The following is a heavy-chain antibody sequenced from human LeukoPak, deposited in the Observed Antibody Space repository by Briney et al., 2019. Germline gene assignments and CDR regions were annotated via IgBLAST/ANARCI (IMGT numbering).Heavy chain of an antibody. J-gene: IGHJ4*02. CDR1: GGSISSYY. Sequence: SETLSLTCTVSGGSISSYYWGWIRQPPGKGLEWIGSIYYSGSTYCNPSLKSRVTISVDTSKNQFSLKLSSVTAADTAVYYCAREASGYYDFWSGYYTGGLDYWGQGTLVTVSS. D-gene: IGHD3-3*01. CDR2: IYYSGST. V-gene: IGHV4-39*07. CDR3: AREASGYYDFWSGYYTGGLDY.